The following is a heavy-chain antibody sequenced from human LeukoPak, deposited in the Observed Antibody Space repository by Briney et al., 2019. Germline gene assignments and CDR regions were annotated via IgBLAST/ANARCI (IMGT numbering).Heavy chain of an antibody. D-gene: IGHD1-26*01. CDR1: GFIVGEYG. V-gene: IGHV3-20*04. CDR3: ARIDPVGRT. J-gene: IGHJ4*02. CDR2: ISRSGATT. Sequence: GDSLRLSCSGSGFIVGEYGMSWVCQPPGKGLQWVSGISRSGATTGYADSVKGRFTISRDNAKNFVYLQMDRLRAEDTALYYCARIDPVGRTWGQGTLVIVSA.